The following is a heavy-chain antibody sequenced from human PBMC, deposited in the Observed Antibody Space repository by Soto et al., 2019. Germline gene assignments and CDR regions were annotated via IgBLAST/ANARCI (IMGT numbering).Heavy chain of an antibody. CDR3: ARAKVGIHLKSHYYYYYMDF. CDR1: GYTFTSYD. J-gene: IGHJ6*03. V-gene: IGHV1-8*01. CDR2: MNPNSGNT. D-gene: IGHD1-26*01. Sequence: ASVKVSCKASGYTFTSYDINWVRQATGQGLEWMGWMNPNSGNTGYAQKFQGRVTMTRNTSISTAYMELSSLRSEDTAVYYCARAKVGIHLKSHYYYYYMDFWGNGTTVTVSS.